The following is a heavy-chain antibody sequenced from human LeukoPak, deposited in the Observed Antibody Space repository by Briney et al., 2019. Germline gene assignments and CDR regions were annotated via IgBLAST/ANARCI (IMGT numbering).Heavy chain of an antibody. V-gene: IGHV4-39*01. CDR1: GGSISSSSYY. CDR2: IYYSGST. D-gene: IGHD4-17*01. CDR3: ARLCGDYVGGYFDY. J-gene: IGHJ4*02. Sequence: PSETLYLTCTVSGGSISSSSYYWGWIRQPPGKGLEWIGSIYYSGSTYYNPSLKSRVTISVDTSKNQFSLKLSSVTAADTAVYYCARLCGDYVGGYFDYWGQGTLVTVSS.